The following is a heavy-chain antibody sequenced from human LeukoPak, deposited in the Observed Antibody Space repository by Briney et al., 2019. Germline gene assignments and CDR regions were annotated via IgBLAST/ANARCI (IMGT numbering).Heavy chain of an antibody. CDR2: VTPNSGGT. CDR1: GYTFTGYY. D-gene: IGHD6-6*01. CDR3: ARGAARPIYYYYMDV. J-gene: IGHJ6*03. V-gene: IGHV1-2*02. Sequence: ASVKVSCKASGYTFTGYYIHWVRQAPGQGLEWMGCVTPNSGGTNYAQKFQGRATMTRDTSISTAYMELSRLRSDDTAVYYCARGAARPIYYYYMDVWGKGTTVTVSS.